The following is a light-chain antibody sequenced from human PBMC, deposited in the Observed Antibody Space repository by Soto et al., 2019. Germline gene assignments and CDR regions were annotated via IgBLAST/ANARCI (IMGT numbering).Light chain of an antibody. CDR2: TAP. V-gene: IGKV1-39*01. CDR1: QNINIY. Sequence: DIQMTQSPSSLSAYVGDRVTIACRASQNINIYLNWYQQRPGKAPKLLVTTAPSFQSGVPSRFSGSGSGADFTLTISGLQPEDSATYYCQQSYSTPITFGQGTRLEIK. J-gene: IGKJ5*01. CDR3: QQSYSTPIT.